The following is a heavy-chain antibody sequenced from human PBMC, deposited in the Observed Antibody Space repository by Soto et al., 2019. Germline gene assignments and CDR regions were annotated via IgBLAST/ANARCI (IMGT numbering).Heavy chain of an antibody. CDR1: GDSVSSDITY. D-gene: IGHD3-10*01. V-gene: IGHV6-1*01. CDR3: ARGNALDV. Sequence: QGQLQQSGPGLVKPSQTLSLTCAISGDSVSSDITYWNWIRQSPSRGLEWLGRTYYRSKWFHDYAASVKSRITINPDTSKNQFSLELNSMTPEDTAVYYCARGNALDVCGQGTVVTVSS. CDR2: TYYRSKWFH. J-gene: IGHJ3*01.